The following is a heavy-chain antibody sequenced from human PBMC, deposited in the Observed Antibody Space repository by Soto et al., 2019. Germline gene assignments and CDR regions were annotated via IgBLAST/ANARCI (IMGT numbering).Heavy chain of an antibody. Sequence: QVQLVESGGGVVQPGRSLRLSCAASGFTFSSYAMHWVRQAPGKGLEWVAAILYDGSNQYYADAVKGRFTISRDNSKNPLYLEMKRLRVEDTAVLYCAKEGRVGDSTRNLRRDNWFDPWGQGTPVPVPP. CDR1: GFTFSSYA. CDR2: ILYDGSNQ. V-gene: IGHV3-33*06. CDR3: AKEGRVGDSTRNLRRDNWFDP. D-gene: IGHD6-13*01. J-gene: IGHJ5*02.